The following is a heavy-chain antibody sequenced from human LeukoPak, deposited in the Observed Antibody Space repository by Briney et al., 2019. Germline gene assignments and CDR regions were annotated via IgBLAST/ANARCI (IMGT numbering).Heavy chain of an antibody. V-gene: IGHV1-2*02. D-gene: IGHD3-10*01. CDR2: INPNSGGT. CDR3: ARDPSSMVRGVTDDY. Sequence: ASVEVSCKASGYTFTGYYMHWVRQPPGQGLEGMGWINPNSGGTNYAQKFQGRVTMTRDTSISTAYMELSRLRSDDTAVYYCARDPSSMVRGVTDDYWGQGTLVTVSS. CDR1: GYTFTGYY. J-gene: IGHJ4*02.